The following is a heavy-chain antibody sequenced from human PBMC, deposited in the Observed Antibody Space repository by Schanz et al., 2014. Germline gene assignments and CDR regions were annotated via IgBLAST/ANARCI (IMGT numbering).Heavy chain of an antibody. CDR3: ARDEGRDGYNLAFDV. CDR2: ISSSSSYI. CDR1: GFTFSSYG. D-gene: IGHD5-12*01. V-gene: IGHV3-21*02. J-gene: IGHJ3*01. Sequence: EVQLVESGGGLVEPGGSLRLSCAASGFTFSSYGMNWVRQAPGKGLEWVSYISSSSSYIYYADSMKGRFIISRDSSKNTLFLQMNSLRADDTAVYFCARDEGRDGYNLAFDVWGQGTLVTVSS.